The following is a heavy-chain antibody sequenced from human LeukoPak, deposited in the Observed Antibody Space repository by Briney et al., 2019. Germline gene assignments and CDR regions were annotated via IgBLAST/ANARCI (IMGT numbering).Heavy chain of an antibody. V-gene: IGHV1-18*01. CDR2: ISAYNGNT. CDR1: GYTFTSYG. CDR3: ARGVHGGSGSYYYFDY. J-gene: IGHJ4*02. D-gene: IGHD1-26*01. Sequence: ASVKVSCKASGYTFTSYGISWVRQAPGQGLEWMGRISAYNGNTNYAQKLQGRVTMTTDTSTSTAYMELRSLRSDDTAVYYCARGVHGGSGSYYYFDYWGQGTLVTVSS.